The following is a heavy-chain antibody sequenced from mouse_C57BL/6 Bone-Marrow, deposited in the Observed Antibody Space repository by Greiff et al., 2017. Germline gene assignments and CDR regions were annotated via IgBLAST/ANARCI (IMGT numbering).Heavy chain of an antibody. Sequence: VQLQESGPELVKPGASVKISCKASGYAFSSSWMNWVKQRPGKGLEWIGRIYPGDGDTNYNGKFKGKATLTADKSSSTAYMQLSSLTSEDSAVYFCAYSNYVDWYFDVWGTGTTVTVSS. CDR3: AYSNYVDWYFDV. CDR2: IYPGDGDT. D-gene: IGHD2-5*01. V-gene: IGHV1-82*01. J-gene: IGHJ1*03. CDR1: GYAFSSSW.